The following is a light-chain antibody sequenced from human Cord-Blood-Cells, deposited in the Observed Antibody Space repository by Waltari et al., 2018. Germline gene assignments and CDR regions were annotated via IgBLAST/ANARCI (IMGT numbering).Light chain of an antibody. Sequence: QSALTQPRSVSGSPGQSVTISCTGTSSDVGGYNYVSWYQQHPGKAPKRMIYDASKRPSGVPDRFSGSKSGNTASRTSSGRQAEDEADYYCCAYAGSYTFVFGTGTKVTVL. V-gene: IGLV2-11*01. CDR1: SSDVGGYNY. J-gene: IGLJ1*01. CDR2: DAS. CDR3: CAYAGSYTFV.